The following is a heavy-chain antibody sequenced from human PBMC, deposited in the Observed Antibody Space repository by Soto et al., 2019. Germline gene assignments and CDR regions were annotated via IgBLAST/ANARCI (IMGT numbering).Heavy chain of an antibody. D-gene: IGHD7-27*01. CDR3: AKEGLTGDQIPLDY. V-gene: IGHV3-30*18. CDR2: ISYDGSKK. J-gene: IGHJ4*02. CDR1: GFTFSSYG. Sequence: GGSLRLSCAASGFTFSSYGMHWVRQAPGKGLEWVSVISYDGSKKYYADSVKGRFTISRDNSKNTLYLQMNSLRAEDTAGYYRAKEGLTGDQIPLDYWGQGTLVTVSS.